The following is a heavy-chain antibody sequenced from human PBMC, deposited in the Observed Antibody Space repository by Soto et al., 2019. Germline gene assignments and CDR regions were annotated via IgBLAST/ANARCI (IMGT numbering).Heavy chain of an antibody. V-gene: IGHV3-9*01. Sequence: EMKLVESGGGLVQPGRSLRLSCEASGFTFGDYAMHWVRQAPGKGLEWVSSISWNSGIIDYADSVKGRFTISRDNVKNSLYLQMYSLRPDDTALYYCAKDIEWGVSHLNHAFDVWGQGSLVSVSA. CDR3: AKDIEWGVSHLNHAFDV. J-gene: IGHJ3*01. D-gene: IGHD1-26*01. CDR2: ISWNSGII. CDR1: GFTFGDYA.